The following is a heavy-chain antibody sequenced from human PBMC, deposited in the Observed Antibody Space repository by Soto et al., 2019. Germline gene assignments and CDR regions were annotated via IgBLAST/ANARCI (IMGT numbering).Heavy chain of an antibody. CDR1: GFSLNTYW. J-gene: IGHJ6*02. V-gene: IGHV5-51*01. CDR2: IFPGDSDT. Sequence: RGESLKISCNASGFSLNTYWIGWVRQKPGKGLEWMGSIFPGDSDTRYSPSFQGQVIISADRSISTAYLQWRSLKASDTAIYYCARQGRPYSGCGYYYGMDVWGQGTTVTVSS. D-gene: IGHD6-6*01. CDR3: ARQGRPYSGCGYYYGMDV.